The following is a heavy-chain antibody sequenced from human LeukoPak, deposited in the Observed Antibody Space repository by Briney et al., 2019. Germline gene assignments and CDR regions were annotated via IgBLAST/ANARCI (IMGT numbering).Heavy chain of an antibody. CDR3: ARGRAAAPSGWFDP. CDR1: GGSISSSSYY. V-gene: IGHV4-39*07. J-gene: IGHJ5*02. D-gene: IGHD6-13*01. Sequence: SETLSLTCTVSGGSISSSSYYWGWIRQPPGKGLEWIGSIYYSGSTYYNPSLKSRVTISVDTSKNQFSLKLSSVTAADTAVYYCARGRAAAPSGWFDPWGQGTLVTVSS. CDR2: IYYSGST.